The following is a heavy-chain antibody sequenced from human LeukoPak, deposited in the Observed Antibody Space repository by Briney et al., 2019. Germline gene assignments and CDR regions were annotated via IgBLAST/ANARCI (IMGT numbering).Heavy chain of an antibody. Sequence: GESLKISCKGSGYSFTSYWIGWVRQMPGKGREGMGIIYPGDSDTRYSPSFQGQVTISADKSISTAYLQWSSLKASDTAMYYCATRTGYSGYDSGGDAFDIWGQGTMVTVSS. CDR3: ATRTGYSGYDSGGDAFDI. J-gene: IGHJ3*02. CDR2: IYPGDSDT. V-gene: IGHV5-51*01. CDR1: GYSFTSYW. D-gene: IGHD5-12*01.